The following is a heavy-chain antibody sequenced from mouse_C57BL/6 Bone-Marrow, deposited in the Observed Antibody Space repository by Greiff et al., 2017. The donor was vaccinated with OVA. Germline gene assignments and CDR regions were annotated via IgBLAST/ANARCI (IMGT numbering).Heavy chain of an antibody. V-gene: IGHV1-62-2*01. D-gene: IGHD2-1*01. J-gene: IGHJ2*01. CDR3: ARHEALLYGNYHPYYFDY. CDR1: GYTLTEYT. CDR2: FYPGSGSI. Sequence: VQLQQSGAELVKPGASVTLSCKASGYTLTEYTIHWVKQRSGQGLEWIGWFYPGSGSIRYNEKFKDKATLTADKSSSTVYLALSRLTSEDAAVYFCARHEALLYGNYHPYYFDYWGQGTTLTVSS.